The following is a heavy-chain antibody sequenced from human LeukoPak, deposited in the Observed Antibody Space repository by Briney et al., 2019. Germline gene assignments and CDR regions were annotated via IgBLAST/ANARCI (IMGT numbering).Heavy chain of an antibody. CDR2: INPSGGST. Sequence: GASVKVSCKASGYTFTSYYMHWVRQAPGQGLEWMGIINPSGGSTSYAQKFQGRVTMTRDMSTSTVYVELSSLRSEDTAVYYCARDRTPSTGFDYWGQGTLVTVSS. J-gene: IGHJ4*02. CDR1: GYTFTSYY. V-gene: IGHV1-46*01. CDR3: ARDRTPSTGFDY. D-gene: IGHD1-1*01.